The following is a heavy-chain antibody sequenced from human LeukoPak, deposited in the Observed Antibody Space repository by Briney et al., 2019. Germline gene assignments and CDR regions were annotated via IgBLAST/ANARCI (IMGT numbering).Heavy chain of an antibody. J-gene: IGHJ4*02. Sequence: SETLSLTCTVSGGSIRRNYWNWVRQPPGKGLEWIGYIFYTGSTTYNPSLKSRVTISVDTSKNQFSLKLSSVTAADTAVYYCARHKLRDGYNMLDYWGQGTLVTVSS. CDR1: GGSIRRNY. CDR2: IFYTGST. V-gene: IGHV4-59*08. CDR3: ARHKLRDGYNMLDY. D-gene: IGHD5-24*01.